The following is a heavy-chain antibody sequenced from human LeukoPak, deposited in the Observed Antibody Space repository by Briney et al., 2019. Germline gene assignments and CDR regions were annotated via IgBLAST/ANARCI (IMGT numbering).Heavy chain of an antibody. D-gene: IGHD2/OR15-2a*01. CDR2: INPNSGGT. CDR1: GYTFTGYY. Sequence: ASEKVSCKASGYTFTGYYMHWVRQAPGQGLEWMGRINPNSGGTNYAQKFQGKVTMTRDTSISTAYMELSRLRSDDTAVYYCARGPTFYLEVHDYWGQGTLVTVSS. CDR3: ARGPTFYLEVHDY. V-gene: IGHV1-2*06. J-gene: IGHJ4*02.